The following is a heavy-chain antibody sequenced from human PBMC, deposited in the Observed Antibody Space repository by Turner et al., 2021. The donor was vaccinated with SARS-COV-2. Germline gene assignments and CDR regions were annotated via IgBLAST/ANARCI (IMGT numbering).Heavy chain of an antibody. J-gene: IGHJ6*03. CDR3: ARVKSTVTTYYYYYMDV. V-gene: IGHV4-39*01. CDR2: VYYRGNT. CDR1: GGSISSSSYY. D-gene: IGHD4-4*01. Sequence: QLQLQESGPGLVKPSETLSLTCSVSGGSISSSSYYWGWIRQPPGKGPEWIGSVYYRGNTYYNPSLESRVTKSVDTSNNQFSLKLNSVTAADTAVYYCARVKSTVTTYYYYYMDVWGKGTTVTVSS.